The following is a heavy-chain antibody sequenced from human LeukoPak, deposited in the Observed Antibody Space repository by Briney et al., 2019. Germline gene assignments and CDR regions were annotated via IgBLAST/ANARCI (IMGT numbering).Heavy chain of an antibody. CDR1: VGPITSSSYY. CDR2: IYLSGST. J-gene: IGHJ5*02. CDR3: ARRPYGVNWFDP. V-gene: IGHV4-39*01. Sequence: SETLSLTCTVPVGPITSSSYYRGSIRQPPGKGLEWNGSIYLSGSTYYNPSLKSRVSISVETPENQFSLKLSSVTAADTAVYYCARRPYGVNWFDPWGQGTLVTVSS. D-gene: IGHD3-16*01.